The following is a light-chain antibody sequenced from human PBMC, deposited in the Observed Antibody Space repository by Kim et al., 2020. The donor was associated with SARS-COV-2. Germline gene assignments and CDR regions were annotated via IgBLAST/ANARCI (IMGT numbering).Light chain of an antibody. Sequence: DTQMTQSPSSLSAYVGDTATITCRTSQSIGSYLNWYQQRPGKAPELLIYAASRLESGVPSRFSGSGSGTDFTLTISSLQPEDFATYYCQQSHSTPPYTFGPGTKLEI. CDR2: AAS. J-gene: IGKJ2*01. V-gene: IGKV1-39*01. CDR3: QQSHSTPPYT. CDR1: QSIGSY.